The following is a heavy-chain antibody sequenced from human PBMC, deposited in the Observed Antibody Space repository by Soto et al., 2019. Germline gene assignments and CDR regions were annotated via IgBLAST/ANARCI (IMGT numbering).Heavy chain of an antibody. Sequence: AGVTVSCKASGYSLTELYIQCVRQAPGKGLEWMRGFGPEDGETIYAQNFQGRVTMTEDTSTDTAYMEMRSLRSEDTAVYYCATGRSITIFGVVLDYYYGMDVWGQGTTVTGSS. J-gene: IGHJ6*02. D-gene: IGHD3-3*01. CDR2: FGPEDGET. V-gene: IGHV1-24*01. CDR1: GYSLTELY. CDR3: ATGRSITIFGVVLDYYYGMDV.